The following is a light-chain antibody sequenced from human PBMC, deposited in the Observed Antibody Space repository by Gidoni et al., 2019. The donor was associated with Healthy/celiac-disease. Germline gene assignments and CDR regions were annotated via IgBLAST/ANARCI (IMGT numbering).Light chain of an antibody. V-gene: IGKV1-9*01. CDR1: QAISSY. CDR2: AAS. CDR3: QQLNSYSFT. J-gene: IGKJ3*01. Sequence: DIQLTRCPSLLSASVGDRVNLTCRASQAISSYLACYQRKPGKAPKLLIYAASTLHSGVPSRFSGSGSGTEFTLTISSLQPEDFATYYCQQLNSYSFTFGHGTKVDIK.